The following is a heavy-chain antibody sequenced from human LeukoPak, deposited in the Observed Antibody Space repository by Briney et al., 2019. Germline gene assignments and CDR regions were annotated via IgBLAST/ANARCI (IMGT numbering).Heavy chain of an antibody. J-gene: IGHJ4*02. D-gene: IGHD6-13*01. Sequence: ASVKVSCKASGYTFTSYGISWVRQAPGQGLEWMGWISAYNGNTNYAQKLQGRVTMTTDTSTSTAYMELRSLRSDDTAVYYCARSPVDQQQLVLWADCWGQGTLVTVSS. CDR3: ARSPVDQQQLVLWADC. V-gene: IGHV1-18*01. CDR2: ISAYNGNT. CDR1: GYTFTSYG.